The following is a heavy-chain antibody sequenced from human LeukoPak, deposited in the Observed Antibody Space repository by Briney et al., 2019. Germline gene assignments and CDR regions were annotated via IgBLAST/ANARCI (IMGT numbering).Heavy chain of an antibody. CDR3: ARGFELDY. Sequence: PGGSLRLSYAASGFTFSSFWMSWVRQAPGKGLEWVANIKQEGSEKYYVGSVKGRFTISRDDASNSLYLQMNSLRAEDTAVYFCARGFELDYWGQGTLVTVSS. CDR1: GFTFSSFW. J-gene: IGHJ4*02. CDR2: IKQEGSEK. V-gene: IGHV3-7*01.